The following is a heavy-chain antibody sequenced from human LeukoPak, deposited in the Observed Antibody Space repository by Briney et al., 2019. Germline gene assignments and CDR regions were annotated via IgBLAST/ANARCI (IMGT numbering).Heavy chain of an antibody. CDR3: ARQSLAVAGKLSAFDI. J-gene: IGHJ3*02. Sequence: GGSLRLSCAASGFTFSSYWMSWVRQAPGKGLEWVANIKQDGSEKYYVDSVKGRFTISRDNAKNSLYLQMNSLRAEDTVVYYCARQSLAVAGKLSAFDIWGQGTMVTVSS. CDR2: IKQDGSEK. D-gene: IGHD6-19*01. CDR1: GFTFSSYW. V-gene: IGHV3-7*01.